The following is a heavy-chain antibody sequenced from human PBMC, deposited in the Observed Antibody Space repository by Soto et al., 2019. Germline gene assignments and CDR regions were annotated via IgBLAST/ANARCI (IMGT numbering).Heavy chain of an antibody. D-gene: IGHD3-22*01. V-gene: IGHV4-59*01. Sequence: SETLSLTCTVSGGSISSYDWSWIRQAPGKKLEWIGYMYSSGATNYNPSLKSRVTMSRDTSKNQFSLKLSTVTTADTAVYYCARDHSSGWVNWFDPWGQGTLVTVSS. CDR1: GGSISSYD. CDR2: MYSSGAT. CDR3: ARDHSSGWVNWFDP. J-gene: IGHJ5*02.